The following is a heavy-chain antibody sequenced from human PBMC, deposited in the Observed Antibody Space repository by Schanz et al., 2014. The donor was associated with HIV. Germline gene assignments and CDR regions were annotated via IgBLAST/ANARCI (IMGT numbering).Heavy chain of an antibody. J-gene: IGHJ4*02. Sequence: QVQLQESGPGLVKPSDTLSLTCTVSGASVRTHFWGWIRQAPGKGLEWIGSVYYSVRTSYNPSLKSRATISRETSKNQFSLKLRSVTAADTAIYFCARGGYYETSGYYNYWGQGILVTVAS. V-gene: IGHV4-59*02. CDR1: GASVRTHF. CDR3: ARGGYYETSGYYNY. D-gene: IGHD5-12*01. CDR2: VYYSVRT.